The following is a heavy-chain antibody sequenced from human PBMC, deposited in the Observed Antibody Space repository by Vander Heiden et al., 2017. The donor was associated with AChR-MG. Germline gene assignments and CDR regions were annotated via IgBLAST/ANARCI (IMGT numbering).Heavy chain of an antibody. CDR1: GFTFSSHA. J-gene: IGHJ5*02. D-gene: IGHD6-19*01. CDR3: AKASAGAGTKGVDL. CDR2: ISGSGGST. Sequence: EVQLLESGGGLVQPGGSLRLSCAVSGFTFSSHAMSWVRQAPGKGLEWCSAISGSGGSTYYADSVKGRFTSSRDKSKKTRGRQRNSVRGEETAGEDGAKASAGAGTKGVDLWGQGTLGTGAS. V-gene: IGHV3-23*01.